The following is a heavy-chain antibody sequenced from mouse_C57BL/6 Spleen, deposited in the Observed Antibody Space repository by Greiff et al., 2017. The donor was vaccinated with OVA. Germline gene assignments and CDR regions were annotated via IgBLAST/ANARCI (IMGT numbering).Heavy chain of an antibody. Sequence: PGQGLEWIGMIHPNSGSTNYNEKFKSKATLTVDKSSSTAYMQLSSLTSEDSAVYYCARSYGATRYFDVWGTGTTVTVSS. V-gene: IGHV1-64*01. CDR3: ARSYGATRYFDV. J-gene: IGHJ1*03. CDR2: IHPNSGST. D-gene: IGHD1-1*01.